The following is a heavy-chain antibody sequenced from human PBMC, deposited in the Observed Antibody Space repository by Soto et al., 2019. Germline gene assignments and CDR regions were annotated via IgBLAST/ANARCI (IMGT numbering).Heavy chain of an antibody. CDR1: GGSVSSGSYY. CDR3: ARHHDYGDPYYYYGMEV. D-gene: IGHD4-17*01. J-gene: IGHJ6*02. CDR2: IYYSGST. Sequence: MLSETLSLTCTVSGGSVSSGSYYWSWIRQPPGKGLEWIGYIYYSGSTNYNPSLKSRGTISVDTSKNQFSLKLSSVTAADTAVYYCARHHDYGDPYYYYGMEVWGQGTKVTVSS. V-gene: IGHV4-61*01.